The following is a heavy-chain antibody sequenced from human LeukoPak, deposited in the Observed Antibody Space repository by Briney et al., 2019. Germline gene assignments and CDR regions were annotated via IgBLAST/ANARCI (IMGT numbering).Heavy chain of an antibody. Sequence: PGGSLRLSCAASAFSFSKFALIWVRQAPGKGLEWVSAITANGGYTLYADAVKGRFTVSRDNSKNTLYLQINSLRPEDTAMYYCAKDPNGDYIGAFDFWGQGTTVTVSS. V-gene: IGHV3-23*01. CDR1: AFSFSKFA. D-gene: IGHD4-17*01. J-gene: IGHJ3*01. CDR3: AKDPNGDYIGAFDF. CDR2: ITANGGYT.